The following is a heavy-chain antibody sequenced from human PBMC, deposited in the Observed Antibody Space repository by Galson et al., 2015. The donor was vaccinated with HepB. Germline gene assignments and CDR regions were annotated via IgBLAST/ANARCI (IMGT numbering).Heavy chain of an antibody. V-gene: IGHV3-30*03. CDR3: AFSGHFFLTHYFDY. CDR2: ISDDGSTT. J-gene: IGHJ4*02. Sequence: SLRLSCAASGFAFRSYGLHWVRQAPGKGLEWVAFISDDGSTTYYVDSVKGRFTISRDDSKNTLYLQMNGLRSGDTAVYYCAFSGHFFLTHYFDYWGQGALVTVSS. D-gene: IGHD3-3*02. CDR1: GFAFRSYG.